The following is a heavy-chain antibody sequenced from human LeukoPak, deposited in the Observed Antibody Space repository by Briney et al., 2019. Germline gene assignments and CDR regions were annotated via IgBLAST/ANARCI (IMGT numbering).Heavy chain of an antibody. CDR1: GFTFSSYG. CDR3: AKDNPVCES. V-gene: IGHV3-30*18. D-gene: IGHD2-21*01. J-gene: IGHJ5*02. Sequence: GGSLRLSCAASGFTFSSYGMHWVRQAPGKGLEWVAVISYDGSNKYYADSVKGRFIISRDNSKNTLYLQMNSLGAEDTAVYYCAKDNPVCESWGQGTLVTVSS. CDR2: ISYDGSNK.